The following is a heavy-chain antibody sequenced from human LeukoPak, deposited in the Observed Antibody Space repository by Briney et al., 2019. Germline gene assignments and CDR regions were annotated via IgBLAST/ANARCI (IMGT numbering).Heavy chain of an antibody. Sequence: GESLKISCQVSGYIFTHYWTGWVRQMPGKGLESMGIIYPADSDTTYSPSFQGQVTISADKSISTVYLQWSSLKASDTAMYYCARQSRDGSKTRGYYFDYWGQGTLVTVSS. CDR2: IYPADSDT. D-gene: IGHD3-10*01. J-gene: IGHJ4*02. CDR3: ARQSRDGSKTRGYYFDY. CDR1: GYIFTHYW. V-gene: IGHV5-51*01.